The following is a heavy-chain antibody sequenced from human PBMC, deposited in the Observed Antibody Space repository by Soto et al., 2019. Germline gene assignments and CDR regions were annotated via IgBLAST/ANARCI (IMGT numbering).Heavy chain of an antibody. CDR1: GGSISSYY. J-gene: IGHJ5*02. D-gene: IGHD6-6*01. V-gene: IGHV4-59*01. CDR3: ARERIAAHGVETLPSLNWFDP. Sequence: SETLSLTCTVSGGSISSYYWSWIRQPPGKGLEWIGYIYYSGSTNYNPSLKSRVTISVDTSKNQFSLKLSSVTAADTAVYYCARERIAAHGVETLPSLNWFDPWGQGNLVTVSS. CDR2: IYYSGST.